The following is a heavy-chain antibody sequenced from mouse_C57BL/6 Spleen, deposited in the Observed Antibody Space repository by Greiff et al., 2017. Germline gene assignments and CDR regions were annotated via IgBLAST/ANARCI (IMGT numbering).Heavy chain of an antibody. CDR3: ALDSSGYYAMDY. CDR2: IYPGDGDT. D-gene: IGHD3-2*02. Sequence: VQLQQSGPELVKPGASVKISCKASGYAFSSSWMNWVKQRPGKGLEWIGRIYPGDGDTNYNGKFKGKAPLTAAKSSSTAYMQLSSLSSEDSAVYFCALDSSGYYAMDYWGQGTSVTVSS. V-gene: IGHV1-82*01. J-gene: IGHJ4*01. CDR1: GYAFSSSW.